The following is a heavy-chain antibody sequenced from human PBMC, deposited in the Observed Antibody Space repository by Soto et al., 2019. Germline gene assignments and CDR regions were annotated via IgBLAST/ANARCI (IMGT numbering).Heavy chain of an antibody. V-gene: IGHV1-8*01. J-gene: IGHJ6*02. Sequence: QVQLVQSGAEVKKPGASVKVSCKASGYTFTSYDINWVRQATGQGLEWMGWMNPNSGNTGYAQKFQGRVTMTRNTSISTAYMALSSMRSEDTAVYYCARERTGTTSMDVWGQGTTVTVSS. CDR2: MNPNSGNT. D-gene: IGHD1-1*01. CDR3: ARERTGTTSMDV. CDR1: GYTFTSYD.